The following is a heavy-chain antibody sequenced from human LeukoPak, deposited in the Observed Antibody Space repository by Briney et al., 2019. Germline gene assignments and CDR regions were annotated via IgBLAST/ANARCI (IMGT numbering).Heavy chain of an antibody. Sequence: GGSLRLSCAASGFTFTNYAMSWVRQAPGRGLEWVSAVSGTGGRTYYTDSVKGRFTISRDNSKNTLYLQMNSLRAEDTAQYYCAKAGREGYSLFYYFDYWGQGTLVTVSS. CDR1: GFTFTNYA. CDR3: AKAGREGYSLFYYFDY. J-gene: IGHJ4*02. V-gene: IGHV3-23*01. D-gene: IGHD5-24*01. CDR2: VSGTGGRT.